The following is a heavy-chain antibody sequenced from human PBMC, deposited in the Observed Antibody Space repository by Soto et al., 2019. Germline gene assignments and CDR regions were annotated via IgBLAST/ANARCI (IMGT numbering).Heavy chain of an antibody. CDR2: IYPSGTT. CDR3: ATYTAFAKYYFDY. Sequence: SETLSLTCPVSGVSITTNGYSWSWIRQPPGKGLEWIGYIYPSGTTFYNPSLNSRVTISADTSNNQFSLKLTSVTAADTAVYYCATYTAFAKYYFDYWGRGTLVTVSS. J-gene: IGHJ4*02. CDR1: GVSITTNGYS. D-gene: IGHD3-16*01. V-gene: IGHV4-30-2*01.